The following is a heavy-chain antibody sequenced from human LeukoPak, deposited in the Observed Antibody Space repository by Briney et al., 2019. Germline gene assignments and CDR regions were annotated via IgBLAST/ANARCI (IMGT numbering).Heavy chain of an antibody. J-gene: IGHJ4*02. CDR3: ARDPSSPSSGHDY. CDR2: IYYGGST. Sequence: PSETLSLTCTVSGGSISGSRYYWGWIRQPPGKGLEWIGSIYYGGSTYYSPSLKSRVTISVDTSKNQFSLKLSSVTAADTAVYYCARDPSSPSSGHDYWGQGTLVTVSS. CDR1: GGSISGSRYY. D-gene: IGHD3-22*01. V-gene: IGHV4-39*07.